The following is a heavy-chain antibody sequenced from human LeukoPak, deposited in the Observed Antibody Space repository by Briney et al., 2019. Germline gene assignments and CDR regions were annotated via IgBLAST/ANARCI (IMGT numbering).Heavy chain of an antibody. D-gene: IGHD3-10*01. J-gene: IGHJ5*02. CDR2: INPNSGGT. CDR3: ARDAESLITLNRGVIVNWFDP. Sequence: ASVKVSCKASGYAFTGHYMHWVRQAPGQGPEWMGWINPNSGGTRYAQKFQGRVTMTRDTSISTAYMELTRLRSDDTAVYYCARDAESLITLNRGVIVNWFDPWGQGTLVTVSS. V-gene: IGHV1-2*02. CDR1: GYAFTGHY.